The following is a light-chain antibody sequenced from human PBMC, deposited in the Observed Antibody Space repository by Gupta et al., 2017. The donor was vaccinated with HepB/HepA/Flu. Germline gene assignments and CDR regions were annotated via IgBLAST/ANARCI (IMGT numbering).Light chain of an antibody. CDR1: SSDVGAYNY. CDR3: CSYAGTYV. Sequence: QSALTQARSVSGAPGPSITISFTGSSSDVGAYNYVSWYQHRPDRAPKLIISDVSQRPSGVPDRFSGSKSGNTASLTISGLQAEYEADYFCCSYAGTYVFGTGTKVTVL. CDR2: DVS. J-gene: IGLJ1*01. V-gene: IGLV2-11*01.